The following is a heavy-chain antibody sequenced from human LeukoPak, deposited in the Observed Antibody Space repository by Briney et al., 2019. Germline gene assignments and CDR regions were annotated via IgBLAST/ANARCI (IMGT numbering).Heavy chain of an antibody. CDR3: ARPAKDYGDLELDY. CDR2: INPSGGTT. CDR1: GYTFTNYY. Sequence: ASVKVSCKASGYTFTNYYIHWVRQAPGQGLEWLGIINPSGGTTIYAQNFQGRVSMTRDTSTSTVYMELSSLRSEDTAVYYCARPAKDYGDLELDYWGQGTLVTVSS. D-gene: IGHD4-17*01. J-gene: IGHJ4*02. V-gene: IGHV1-46*01.